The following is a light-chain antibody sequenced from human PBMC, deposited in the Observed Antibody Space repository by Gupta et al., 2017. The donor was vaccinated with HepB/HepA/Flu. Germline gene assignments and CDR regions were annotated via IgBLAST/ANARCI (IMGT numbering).Light chain of an antibody. CDR2: AAS. J-gene: IGKJ5*01. CDR1: QTIGRY. CDR3: QQSDRTHHIFLI. V-gene: IGKV1-39*01. Sequence: DIQMTQSPSSLSASVGDRVTSICRASQTIGRYLNWYQQKPGKAPKLLIYAASSLQSGVTSRFIGGGSGTDGTLTINSLQPEEFENYYCQQSDRTHHIFLIFGQGTPLEIK.